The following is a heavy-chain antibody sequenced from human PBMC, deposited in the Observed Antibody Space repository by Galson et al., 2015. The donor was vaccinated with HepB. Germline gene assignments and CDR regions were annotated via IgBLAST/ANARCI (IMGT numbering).Heavy chain of an antibody. CDR2: ISSSSTTI. CDR3: VKGGGYSAIRGRGGFDS. J-gene: IGHJ4*02. CDR1: GFTFSSYS. V-gene: IGHV3-48*01. Sequence: SLRLSCAASGFTFSSYSMNWVRQAPGKGLEWVSFISSSSTTIYYADSAKGRFTISRDNSGNTLFLHMNSLRPEDTALYYCVKGGGYSAIRGRGGFDSWGQGALVTVSS. D-gene: IGHD5-12*01.